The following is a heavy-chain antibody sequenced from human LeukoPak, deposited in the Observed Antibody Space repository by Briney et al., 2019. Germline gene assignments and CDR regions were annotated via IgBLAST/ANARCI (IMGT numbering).Heavy chain of an antibody. CDR3: ATPPSGIVSSGYRSSWFDP. V-gene: IGHV1-2*02. CDR2: INPNSGGT. Sequence: ASVKVSCKASGNTFTGYYMHWVRQAPGQGLEWMGWINPNSGGTIYAQKFQGRVTMTEDTSTDTAYMELSSLRSEDTAVYYCATPPSGIVSSGYRSSWFDPWGQGTLVTVSS. CDR1: GNTFTGYY. J-gene: IGHJ5*02. D-gene: IGHD3-22*01.